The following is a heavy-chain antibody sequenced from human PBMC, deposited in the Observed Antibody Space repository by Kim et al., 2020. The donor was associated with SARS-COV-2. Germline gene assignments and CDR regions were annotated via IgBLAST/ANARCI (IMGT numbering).Heavy chain of an antibody. V-gene: IGHV3-23*01. CDR3: AKAPGVTVTTPIDY. CDR1: GFTFRSNA. J-gene: IGHJ4*02. Sequence: GGSLRLSCAASGFTFRSNAMNWVRQAPGKGLGWVSVISPGSGGTYYADSVKGRFTISRDNSKNTLYLQMNSLRAEDTALYYCAKAPGVTVTTPIDYWGQG. CDR2: ISPGSGGT. D-gene: IGHD4-4*01.